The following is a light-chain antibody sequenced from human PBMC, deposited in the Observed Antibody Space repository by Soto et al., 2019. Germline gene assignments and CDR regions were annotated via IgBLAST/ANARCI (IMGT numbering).Light chain of an antibody. CDR1: QSVSSSY. V-gene: IGKV3D-20*02. J-gene: IGKJ2*01. CDR3: QQRNNWPPVYT. Sequence: EIVLTQSPGTLSLSPGERATLSCRASQSVSSSYLAWYQQKPGQAPRLLIYGVSTRAAGIPARFSGSGSGTDFTLTISSLEPEDLGVYFCQQRNNWPPVYTFGQGTKLEIK. CDR2: GVS.